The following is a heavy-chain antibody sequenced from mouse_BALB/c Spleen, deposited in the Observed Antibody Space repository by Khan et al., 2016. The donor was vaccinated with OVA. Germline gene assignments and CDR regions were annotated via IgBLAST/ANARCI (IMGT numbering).Heavy chain of an antibody. V-gene: IGHV5-6-5*01. CDR2: INSGGST. Sequence: EVELVESGGGLVKPGGSLKLSCAASGFTFSSYAVSWIRQTPEKRLEWVASINSGGSTYYPDSVKGRFTISRDDAMNILYMQMSSQRSEDTGMYYCTRLVDYWGQGTSVTVSA. J-gene: IGHJ4*01. CDR1: GFTFSSYA. CDR3: TRLVDY.